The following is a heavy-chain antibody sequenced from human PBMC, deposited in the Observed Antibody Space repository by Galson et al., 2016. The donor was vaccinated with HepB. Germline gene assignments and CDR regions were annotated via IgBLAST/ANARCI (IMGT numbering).Heavy chain of an antibody. V-gene: IGHV3-23*01. CDR1: GFTFRNYA. Sequence: SLRLSCAASGFTFRNYALSCVPRAPGKGLEWVSHIYGPTPHTHYADAVRGRFTISTDNSKNTLYLQMNSLRVEDTALYYCAKDNRSGFYSRWFDPWGQGTLVTVSS. CDR3: AKDNRSGFYSRWFDP. J-gene: IGHJ5*02. CDR2: IYGPTPHT. D-gene: IGHD3-3*01.